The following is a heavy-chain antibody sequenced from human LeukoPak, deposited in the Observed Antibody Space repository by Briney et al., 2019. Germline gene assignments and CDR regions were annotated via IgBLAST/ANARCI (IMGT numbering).Heavy chain of an antibody. J-gene: IGHJ4*02. V-gene: IGHV3-15*07. CDR3: TTDYYDSSGYVF. CDR2: IKTKTAGGTI. D-gene: IGHD3-22*01. Sequence: GGPLRLSCAASGFTFSNAWMNWVRQAPGKGLEWVGRIKTKTAGGTIDYAAPVKGRFTISRDDSKNMLYLQMNSLKTEDTAVYFCTTDYYDSSGYVFWGQGTLVTVSS. CDR1: GFTFSNAW.